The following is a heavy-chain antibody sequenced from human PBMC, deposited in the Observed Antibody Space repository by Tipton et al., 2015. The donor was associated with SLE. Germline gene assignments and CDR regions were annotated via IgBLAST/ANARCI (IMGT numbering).Heavy chain of an antibody. D-gene: IGHD6-19*01. CDR1: GGSISSSSYY. Sequence: TLSLTCTVSGGSISSSSYYWGWIRQPPGKGLEWIGSIYYSGSTNYNPSLKSRVTISVDTSKNQFSLKLSSVTAADTAVYYCAGGRSSQWRSYFDYWGQGTLVTVSS. CDR3: AGGRSSQWRSYFDY. J-gene: IGHJ4*02. CDR2: IYYSGST. V-gene: IGHV4-39*07.